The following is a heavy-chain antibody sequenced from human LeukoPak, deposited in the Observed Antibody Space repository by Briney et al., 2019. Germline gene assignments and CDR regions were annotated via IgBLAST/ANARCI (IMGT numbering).Heavy chain of an antibody. CDR2: IYPGDSAT. CDR3: AIHDTSKGMDV. CDR1: GYSFTKYW. J-gene: IGHJ6*02. D-gene: IGHD5-18*01. Sequence: GESLKISCKGSGYSFTKYWIAWVRQMPGIGLEWMGIIYPGDSATRYSPSFQGQVTISVDKSISTAYLQWSSLKASDTAMYYCAIHDTSKGMDVWGQGTTVTVS. V-gene: IGHV5-51*01.